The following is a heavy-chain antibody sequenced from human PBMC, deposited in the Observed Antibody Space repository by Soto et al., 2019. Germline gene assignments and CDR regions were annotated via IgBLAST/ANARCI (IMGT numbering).Heavy chain of an antibody. Sequence: PGGSLRLSCAASGFTFSSYAMHWVRQAPGKGLEWVAVISYDGSNKYYADSVKGRFTISRDNSKNTLYLQMNSLRAEDTAVYYCARVSISSGWEWELTDDAFDIWGQGTMVTVS. CDR2: ISYDGSNK. V-gene: IGHV3-30-3*01. J-gene: IGHJ3*02. D-gene: IGHD1-26*01. CDR1: GFTFSSYA. CDR3: ARVSISSGWEWELTDDAFDI.